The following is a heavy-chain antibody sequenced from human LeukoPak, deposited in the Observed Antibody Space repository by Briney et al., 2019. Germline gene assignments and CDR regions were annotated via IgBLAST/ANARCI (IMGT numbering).Heavy chain of an antibody. V-gene: IGHV3-66*01. Sequence: GGSLRLSCAASGFTVSSNYMSWVRQAPGKGLEWVSVIYSGGSTYYADSAKGRFTISRDNSKNTLYLQMNSLRAEDTAVYYCARMAWGSHFFDYWGQGTLVTVSS. CDR3: ARMAWGSHFFDY. J-gene: IGHJ4*02. D-gene: IGHD3-16*01. CDR2: IYSGGST. CDR1: GFTVSSNY.